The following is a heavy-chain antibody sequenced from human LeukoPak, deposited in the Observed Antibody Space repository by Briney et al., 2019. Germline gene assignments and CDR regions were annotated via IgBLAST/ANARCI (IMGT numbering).Heavy chain of an antibody. J-gene: IGHJ4*02. V-gene: IGHV3-30-3*01. CDR2: ISYDGSNR. CDR3: ARDDGDNAYDY. CDR1: GFTFSSYG. Sequence: GGSLRLSCAASGFTFSSYGMHWVRQAPGKGLEWVAFISYDGSNRYYADSVKGRFTISRDNAKNSLYLQMNSLRAEDTAVYYCARDDGDNAYDYWGQGTLVTVSS. D-gene: IGHD4-17*01.